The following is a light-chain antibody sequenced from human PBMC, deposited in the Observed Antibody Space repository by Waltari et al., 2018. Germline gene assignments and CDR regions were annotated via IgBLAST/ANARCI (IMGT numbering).Light chain of an antibody. CDR2: DAS. V-gene: IGKV1-5*01. CDR3: QQYNDRVLT. CDR1: QSVTTW. Sequence: DIQLTQSPSTLSASVGHRFTITCRASQSVTTWLAWYQQKAGKAPKLLIYDASIVQSGVPSRFSGGGSGTEFSLTINSLQPDDFATYYCQQYNDRVLTFGQGT. J-gene: IGKJ2*01.